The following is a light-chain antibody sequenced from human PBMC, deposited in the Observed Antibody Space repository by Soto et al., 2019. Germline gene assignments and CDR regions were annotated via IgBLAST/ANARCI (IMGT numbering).Light chain of an antibody. CDR2: SNN. CDR1: RSNIGSNT. CDR3: AAWDDSLNGPNYV. J-gene: IGLJ1*01. Sequence: QSVLTQPPSASGTPGQRVTISCSGSRSNIGSNTVNWYQQRPGTAPKLLIYSNNQRPSGVPDRFSGSKSGTSASLAISGLQSEDEADYYCAAWDDSLNGPNYVFGTGTKVTVL. V-gene: IGLV1-44*01.